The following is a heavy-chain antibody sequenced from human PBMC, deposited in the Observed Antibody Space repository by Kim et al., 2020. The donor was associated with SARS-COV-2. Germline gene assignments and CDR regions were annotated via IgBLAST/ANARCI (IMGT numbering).Heavy chain of an antibody. J-gene: IGHJ5*02. V-gene: IGHV1-3*01. CDR3: ARGLAVAGTNWFDP. Sequence: SQKFRGRVTITRDTSASTAYMELSSLRSEDTAVYYCARGLAVAGTNWFDPWGQGTLVTVSS. D-gene: IGHD6-19*01.